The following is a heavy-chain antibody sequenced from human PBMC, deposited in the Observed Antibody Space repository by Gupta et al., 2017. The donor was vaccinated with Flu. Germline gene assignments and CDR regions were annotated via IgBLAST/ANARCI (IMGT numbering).Heavy chain of an antibody. D-gene: IGHD2-2*01. CDR2: ISDNDGTT. CDR1: GFNFSNYA. J-gene: IGHJ4*02. Sequence: EVQLLESGGGLVQPGGSLRLSCADSGFNFSNYAMSWVRQAPGKGLEWVSVISDNDGTTYYADSVKGRFTISRDNSKNTLFLQMNSLRAEDTARYYCAFSAGNCYRASCYFDFDYWGQGTQVTVSS. CDR3: AFSAGNCYRASCYFDFDY. V-gene: IGHV3-23*01.